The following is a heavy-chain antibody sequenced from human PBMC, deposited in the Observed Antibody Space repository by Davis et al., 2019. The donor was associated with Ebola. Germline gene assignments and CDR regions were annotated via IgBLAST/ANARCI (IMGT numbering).Heavy chain of an antibody. CDR2: INQNGRT. J-gene: IGHJ4*02. CDR1: GGSFSGYY. CDR3: ARYNFPLFDY. V-gene: IGHV4-34*01. Sequence: PSETLSLTCTVYGGSFSGYYWVWIRQPPGKGLEWIGEINQNGRTNYNPSLKSRVTVSVDTSNNQFSLKLNSVTAADTAIYYCARYNFPLFDYWSQGTLVTVSS. D-gene: IGHD5-24*01.